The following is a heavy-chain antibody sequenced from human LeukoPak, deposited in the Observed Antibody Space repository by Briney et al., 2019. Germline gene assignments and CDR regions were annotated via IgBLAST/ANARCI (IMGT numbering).Heavy chain of an antibody. Sequence: PSETLSLTCTVSGGSISSGGYYWSWIRQHPGKGLEWIGYIYYSGSTYYNPSLKSRVTISVDTSKNQFSLKLSSVTAADTAVYYCARARQLARLISNWFDPWGQGTLVTVSS. D-gene: IGHD6-6*01. V-gene: IGHV4-31*03. CDR3: ARARQLARLISNWFDP. CDR2: IYYSGST. J-gene: IGHJ5*02. CDR1: GGSISSGGYY.